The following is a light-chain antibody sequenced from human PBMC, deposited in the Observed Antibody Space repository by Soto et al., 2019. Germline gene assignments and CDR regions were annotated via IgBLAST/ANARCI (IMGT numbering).Light chain of an antibody. CDR3: SSYAGSNNFGV. V-gene: IGLV2-8*01. Sequence: QSVLTQPPSASGSPGQSVTISCTGTSSDVGGYNYVSWYQQHPGKAPKLMIYEVSKRPSRVPDRFSGSKSGNTASLTVSGLQAEDEADYYCSSYAGSNNFGVFGTGTKLTVL. CDR2: EVS. CDR1: SSDVGGYNY. J-gene: IGLJ1*01.